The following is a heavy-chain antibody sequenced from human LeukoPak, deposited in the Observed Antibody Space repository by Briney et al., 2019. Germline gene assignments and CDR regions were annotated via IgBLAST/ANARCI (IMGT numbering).Heavy chain of an antibody. CDR3: ARGSGTFYLDF. D-gene: IGHD3-10*01. J-gene: IGHJ4*02. Sequence: GGSLRLSCAASGFTFGSYWMSWVRQAPGKGLEWVANIKEDGSEHYYVGSVKGRFTTSRDNAKDSLLLQMNNLRAGDTAVYFCARGSGTFYLDFWGQGTLVTVSS. V-gene: IGHV3-7*01. CDR2: IKEDGSEH. CDR1: GFTFGSYW.